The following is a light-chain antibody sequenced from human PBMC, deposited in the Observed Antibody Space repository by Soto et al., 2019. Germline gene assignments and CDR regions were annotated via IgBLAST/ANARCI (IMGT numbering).Light chain of an antibody. Sequence: HSVLAQPASVSVSPGQSITISCTGTRSDVGLYNYVSWYQQHPGKAPRLMIYDVSNRPSGVSNRFSGSKSANTASLTISGFQAEDEANYYCCSYAGSITHYVVGTGTKVTV. CDR3: CSYAGSITHYV. J-gene: IGLJ1*01. CDR2: DVS. CDR1: RSDVGLYNY. V-gene: IGLV2-14*01.